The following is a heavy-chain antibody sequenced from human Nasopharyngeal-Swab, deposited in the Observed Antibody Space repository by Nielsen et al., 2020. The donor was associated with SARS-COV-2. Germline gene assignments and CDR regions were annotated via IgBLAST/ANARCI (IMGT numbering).Heavy chain of an antibody. V-gene: IGHV1-69*13. CDR2: IIPIFGTG. D-gene: IGHD2-2*01. J-gene: IGHJ4*02. Sequence: SVKVSCKASGYTFTSYGINWVRQAPGQGLEWMGGIIPIFGTGKYAQKFQGRVTITADESTSTAYMELSSLRSEDTAVYYCARVVRYCSSTSCYFFDYWGQGTLVTVSS. CDR3: ARVVRYCSSTSCYFFDY. CDR1: GYTFTSYG.